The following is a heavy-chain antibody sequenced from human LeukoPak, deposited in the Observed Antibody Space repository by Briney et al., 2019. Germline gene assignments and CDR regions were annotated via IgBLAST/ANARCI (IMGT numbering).Heavy chain of an antibody. CDR3: AKVAGDRMDY. Sequence: VASVKVSCKASGYTFDTYGFCWVRQAPRHGLEWMGWISANTGKTDYAQKFQGRVTMTTDTSTSTAYMELRTLRPDDTAVYYCAKVAGDRMDYWGQGTLLTVSS. CDR2: ISANTGKT. D-gene: IGHD6-13*01. J-gene: IGHJ4*02. V-gene: IGHV1-18*01. CDR1: GYTFDTYG.